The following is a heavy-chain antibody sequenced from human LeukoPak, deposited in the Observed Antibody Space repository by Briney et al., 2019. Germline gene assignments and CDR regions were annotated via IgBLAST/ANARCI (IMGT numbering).Heavy chain of an antibody. CDR3: ARAGYYYDSSGYFDY. CDR1: GFTFSSYG. V-gene: IGHV3-33*01. CDR2: IWYDGSNK. J-gene: IGHJ4*02. Sequence: GGSLRLSCAASGFTFSSYGMHWVRQAPGKGVEWVVGIWYDGSNKYYADSVKGRFTISRDNSKNTLYLQMNSLRAEDTAVYYCARAGYYYDSSGYFDYWGQGTLVTVSS. D-gene: IGHD3-22*01.